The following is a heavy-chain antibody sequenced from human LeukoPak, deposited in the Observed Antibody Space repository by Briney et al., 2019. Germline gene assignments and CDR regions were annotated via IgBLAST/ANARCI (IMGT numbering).Heavy chain of an antibody. V-gene: IGHV3-7*03. J-gene: IGHJ4*02. CDR2: IKQDGSEK. CDR3: ARVDSLTDFWSGYYEGYNTFDY. CDR1: GFTFSSYW. Sequence: GGSLRLSCAASGFTFSSYWMSWVRQAPGKGLEWVANIKQDGSEKYYVDSVKGRFTISRDNAKNSLYLQMNSLRAEDTAVYYCARVDSLTDFWSGYYEGYNTFDYWGQGTLVTVSS. D-gene: IGHD3-3*01.